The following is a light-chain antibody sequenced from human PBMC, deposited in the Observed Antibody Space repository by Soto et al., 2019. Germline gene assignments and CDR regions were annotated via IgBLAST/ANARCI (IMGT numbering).Light chain of an antibody. J-gene: IGKJ1*01. Sequence: EIVMTQSPATLSVSPGETATLSCWASQSISSHLAWYQQKPGQTPSLLIYGASTRATGIPARFSGSGFGTEFTLTISSRQSEDSAVYYCQQYSYWWAFGQGTNVEIK. CDR3: QQYSYWWA. CDR2: GAS. CDR1: QSISSH. V-gene: IGKV3-15*01.